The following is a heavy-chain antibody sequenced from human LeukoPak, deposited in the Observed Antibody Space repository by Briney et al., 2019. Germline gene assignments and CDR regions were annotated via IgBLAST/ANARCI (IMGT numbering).Heavy chain of an antibody. J-gene: IGHJ4*02. V-gene: IGHV1-69*13. Sequence: SVKVSCKASGGTFSSYAISWVRQAPGQGLEWMGGIIPIVGTANYAQKFQGRVTITADESTSTAYMELSSLRSEDTAVYYCASNYYDSSGYPDYWGQGTLVTVSS. CDR1: GGTFSSYA. CDR2: IIPIVGTA. CDR3: ASNYYDSSGYPDY. D-gene: IGHD3-22*01.